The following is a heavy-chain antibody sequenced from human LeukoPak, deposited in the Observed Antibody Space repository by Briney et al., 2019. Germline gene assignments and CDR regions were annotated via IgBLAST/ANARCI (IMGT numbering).Heavy chain of an antibody. D-gene: IGHD3-22*01. Sequence: PSHTLSLICAISGDSVSSHCAAWNWISQSPSRGLEWLGRTYYRPKWYNDYAVSVKNGISINPDTSQNQSSQHLNSVTPDVTAGDYCARGQRYYDSSGYYSSSAFDIWGQGTMVTVSS. CDR2: TYYRPKWYN. CDR1: GDSVSSHCAA. V-gene: IGHV6-1*01. J-gene: IGHJ3*02. CDR3: ARGQRYYDSSGYYSSSAFDI.